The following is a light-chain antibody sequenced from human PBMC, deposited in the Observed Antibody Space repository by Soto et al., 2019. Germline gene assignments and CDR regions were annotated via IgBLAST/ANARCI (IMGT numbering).Light chain of an antibody. V-gene: IGLV1-40*01. Sequence: QSALTQPPSVSGAPGQRVTISCTGSSSNLGAGFDVHWYQQLPGTAPKLLMYGNTYRPSGVPDRFSGSKSGTSASLAITGLQAEDEADYYCQSYDSSLSGSKVFGTGTKLTVL. J-gene: IGLJ1*01. CDR2: GNT. CDR1: SSNLGAGFD. CDR3: QSYDSSLSGSKV.